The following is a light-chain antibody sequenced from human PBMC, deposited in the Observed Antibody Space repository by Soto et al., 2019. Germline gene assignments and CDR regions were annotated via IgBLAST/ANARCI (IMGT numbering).Light chain of an antibody. Sequence: DIQTTQSPSTLSPSLRDTSTLARRASQSVGNRLAWYQQKPGKAPKLLIYKASSLQSRVPSRFSGSGSGTDFTLTISGLLPEDFATYFCQQSFSTPPWTFGQGTTVDIK. V-gene: IGKV1-5*03. CDR3: QQSFSTPPWT. J-gene: IGKJ1*01. CDR2: KAS. CDR1: QSVGNR.